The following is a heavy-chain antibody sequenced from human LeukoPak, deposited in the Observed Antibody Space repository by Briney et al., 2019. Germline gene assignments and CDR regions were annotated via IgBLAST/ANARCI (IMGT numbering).Heavy chain of an antibody. D-gene: IGHD5-12*01. V-gene: IGHV4-61*02. CDR3: GRGYNTGWYFDP. CDR2: VNPSGDT. Sequence: SETLSLTCTVSGGSISTGSYYWSWLPQPPRKGLEWGVRVNPSGDTNYTPALKSVISISIETSKNQFSLNLTSVAAADTGRYYGGRGYNTGWYFDPWGRGTLVTVSS. CDR1: GGSISTGSYY. J-gene: IGHJ2*01.